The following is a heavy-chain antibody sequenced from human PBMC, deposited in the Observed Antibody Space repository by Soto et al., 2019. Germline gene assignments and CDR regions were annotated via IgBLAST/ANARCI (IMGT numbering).Heavy chain of an antibody. D-gene: IGHD2-21*02. Sequence: PSETLSLTCTVSGGSISSNYWSWIRQPPGKGLEWIGNFYYTGSTNYNASLKGRVTISVDTSKNQFSLKLSSVTAADTAVYYCARLQGTVTAYYYYYDMDVWGQGTTVTVSS. CDR3: ARLQGTVTAYYYYYDMDV. J-gene: IGHJ6*02. CDR1: GGSISSNY. V-gene: IGHV4-59*01. CDR2: FYYTGST.